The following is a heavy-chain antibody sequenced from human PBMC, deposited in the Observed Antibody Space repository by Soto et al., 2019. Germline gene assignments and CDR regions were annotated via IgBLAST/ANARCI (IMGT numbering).Heavy chain of an antibody. J-gene: IGHJ6*02. D-gene: IGHD3-16*02. CDR1: GDSILGYY. CDR2: VYNSGNV. CDR3: ARDRLESSTYGMDV. V-gene: IGHV4-4*07. Sequence: XETLSLTCSVAGDSILGYYWSWIRQPAGKRLEWIGRVYNSGNVIFNPSLKNRVTMSVDMSKNQFSLRLTSVTAADSAVYYCARDRLESSTYGMDVWGRGTTVTVSS.